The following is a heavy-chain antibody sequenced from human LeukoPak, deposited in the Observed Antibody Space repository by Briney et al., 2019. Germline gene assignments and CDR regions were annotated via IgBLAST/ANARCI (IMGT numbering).Heavy chain of an antibody. V-gene: IGHV3-48*03. D-gene: IGHD3-10*01. Sequence: PGGSLRLSCAASGFTFSSYAMSWVRQAPGKGLEWVSYISSSGSTIYYADSVKGRFTISRDNAKNSLYLQMNSLRAEDTAVYYCARGYGSGTPYYFDYWGQGTLVTVSS. CDR2: ISSSGSTI. CDR1: GFTFSSYA. J-gene: IGHJ4*02. CDR3: ARGYGSGTPYYFDY.